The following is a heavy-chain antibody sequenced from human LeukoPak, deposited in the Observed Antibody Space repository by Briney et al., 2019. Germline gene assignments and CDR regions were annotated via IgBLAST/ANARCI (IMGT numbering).Heavy chain of an antibody. CDR2: INPNSGGT. CDR1: GYTFTGYY. CDR3: ARGRYDSSGYYTNDIDY. J-gene: IGHJ4*02. Sequence: ASVKVSCKASGYTFTGYYMHWVRQAPGQGLEWMGWINPNSGGTNYAQKFQGRVTMTRDTSISTAYMELSRLRSDDTAVYYCARGRYDSSGYYTNDIDYWGQGTLVTVSS. D-gene: IGHD3-22*01. V-gene: IGHV1-2*02.